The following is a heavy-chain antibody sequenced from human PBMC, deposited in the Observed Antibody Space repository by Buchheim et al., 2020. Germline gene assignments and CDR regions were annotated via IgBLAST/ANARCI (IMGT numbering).Heavy chain of an antibody. CDR1: GYTFTSYD. D-gene: IGHD3-3*01. Sequence: QVQLVQSGAEVKKPGASVKVSCKASGYTFTSYDINWVRQATGQGLEWMGWMNPNSGNTGYAQKFQGRVTVTRNTSISTAYMELSSLRSEDTAVYYCARGRIKNDFWSGYYTGWYFDLWGRGTL. CDR2: MNPNSGNT. CDR3: ARGRIKNDFWSGYYTGWYFDL. V-gene: IGHV1-8*01. J-gene: IGHJ2*01.